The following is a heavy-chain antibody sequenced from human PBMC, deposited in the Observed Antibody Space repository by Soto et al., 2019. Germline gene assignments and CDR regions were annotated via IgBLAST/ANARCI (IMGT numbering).Heavy chain of an antibody. D-gene: IGHD3-10*01. CDR1: GYTFTGYY. Sequence: QVQLVQSGAEVKKPGASVKVSCKASGYTFTGYYMHWVRQAPGQGLEWMGWINPNSGGTNYAQKFQGWVTMTRDTSIRTAYLELSRVGADETAVYYCARGGSLWFGALSAYYDGMDVWGQGTTVTVSS. V-gene: IGHV1-2*04. J-gene: IGHJ6*02. CDR3: ARGGSLWFGALSAYYDGMDV. CDR2: INPNSGGT.